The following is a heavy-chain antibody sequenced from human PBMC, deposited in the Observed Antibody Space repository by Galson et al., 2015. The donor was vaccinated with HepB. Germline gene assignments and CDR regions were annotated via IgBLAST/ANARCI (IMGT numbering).Heavy chain of an antibody. CDR2: IYTSGST. V-gene: IGHV4-61*02. Sequence: TLSLTCTVSGGSISSGSYYWSWIRQPAGKGLEWIGRIYTSGSTNYNPSLKSRVTMSVDTSKNQFSLKLSSVTAADTAVYYCARIPKVPAAILSASGWFDPWGQGTLVTVSS. J-gene: IGHJ5*02. CDR1: GGSISSGSYY. D-gene: IGHD2-2*02. CDR3: ARIPKVPAAILSASGWFDP.